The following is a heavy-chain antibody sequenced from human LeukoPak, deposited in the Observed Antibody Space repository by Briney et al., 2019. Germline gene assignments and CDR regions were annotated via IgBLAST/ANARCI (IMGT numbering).Heavy chain of an antibody. J-gene: IGHJ4*02. CDR1: GFTFSSHG. D-gene: IGHD2-15*01. V-gene: IGHV3-33*01. Sequence: GKSLRLSCAASGFTFSSHGMHWVRQAPGKGLEWVAIIWYDGSKKYYADSVKGRFTISRDNSKNTLYLQMNSLRGEDTAVYYCARMPGGSYYHRLDSWGQGTLVTVSS. CDR3: ARMPGGSYYHRLDS. CDR2: IWYDGSKK.